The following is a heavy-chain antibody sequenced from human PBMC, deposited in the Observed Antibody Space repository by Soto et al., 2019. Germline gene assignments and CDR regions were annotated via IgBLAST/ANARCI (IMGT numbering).Heavy chain of an antibody. J-gene: IGHJ6*03. CDR3: ARRARPDFYYMDV. Sequence: SGFTLSGYAMDWVRQAPGKGLEYVSGISSNGVGTYYANSVQGRFTISRDNSKNTVYLQMGSLRPEDMAVYYCARRARPDFYYMDVWGKGTTVTVSS. CDR2: ISSNGVGT. CDR1: GFTLSGYA. V-gene: IGHV3-64*01. D-gene: IGHD6-6*01.